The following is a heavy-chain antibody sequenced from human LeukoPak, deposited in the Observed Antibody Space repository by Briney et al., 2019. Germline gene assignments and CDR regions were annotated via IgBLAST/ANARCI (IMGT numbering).Heavy chain of an antibody. V-gene: IGHV3-7*01. CDR2: IKPDGSGT. Sequence: GGSLRLSCAASGFTFSNFWMSWVRQAPGKGPEWVANIKPDGSGTFYVDSVKGRFTISRDNADNSVFLQMNSLRAEDTAVYYCARYYASGTYYSPLDYWGQGTLVTVSS. CDR3: ARYYASGTYYSPLDY. J-gene: IGHJ4*02. CDR1: GFTFSNFW. D-gene: IGHD3-10*01.